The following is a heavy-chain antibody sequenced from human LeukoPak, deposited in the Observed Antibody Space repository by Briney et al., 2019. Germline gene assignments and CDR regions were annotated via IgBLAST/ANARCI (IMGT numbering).Heavy chain of an antibody. J-gene: IGHJ4*02. CDR3: AHCAGRIHLWVPPFDY. D-gene: IGHD5-18*01. CDR2: IFWDDDE. CDR1: GFSLTTSGVG. V-gene: IGHV2-5*02. Sequence: SGPTLVNPTQTLTLTCTFSGFSLTTSGVGVGWIRQAPGKALEWLALIFWDDDERYSPSLKSRLTITKDTSKSQVVLTLTSMDPVDTARYYCAHCAGRIHLWVPPFDYWGQGTPVTVSS.